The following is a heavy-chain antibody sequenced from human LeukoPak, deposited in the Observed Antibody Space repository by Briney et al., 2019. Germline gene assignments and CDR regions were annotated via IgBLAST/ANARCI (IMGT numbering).Heavy chain of an antibody. CDR3: ANFGGDSSGYYYPLDY. CDR2: IYGDGST. D-gene: IGHD3-22*01. J-gene: IGHJ4*02. CDR1: GFTVSNNY. V-gene: IGHV3-53*01. Sequence: GGSLRLSCAASGFTVSNNYMSWVRQAPGKGPEWVSFIYGDGSTYYADSVKGRFTISSDNSKNTLYLQMNSLRAEDTAVYYCANFGGDSSGYYYPLDYWGQGTLVTVSS.